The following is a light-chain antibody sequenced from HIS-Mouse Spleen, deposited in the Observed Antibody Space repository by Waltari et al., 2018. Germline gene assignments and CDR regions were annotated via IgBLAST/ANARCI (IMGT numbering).Light chain of an antibody. V-gene: IGLV2-11*01. J-gene: IGLJ1*01. CDR1: SSDVGGYXY. Sequence: QSALTQPRSVSGSPGQSVTSPCTGTSSDVGGYXYVSGYQQNPGKAPKRMIYDVRKRPSGVPDRFSGSKSGNTASLTISGLQAEDEADYYCCSYAGSYTGVFGTGTKVTVL. CDR3: CSYAGSYTGV. CDR2: DVR.